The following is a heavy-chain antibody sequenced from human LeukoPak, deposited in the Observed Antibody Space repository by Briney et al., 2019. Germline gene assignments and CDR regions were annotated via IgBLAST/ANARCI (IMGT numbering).Heavy chain of an antibody. CDR3: ARQRFRVVSYFDY. J-gene: IGHJ4*02. V-gene: IGHV5-51*01. Sequence: GESLKISCEGSGYSFTSHWIGWVRQMPGKGLEWMGIIYPGDSDTRYSPSFQGQVTISADKSITTAYLQWTSLKASDTAMYYCARQRFRVVSYFDYWGRGTLVTVSS. CDR1: GYSFTSHW. D-gene: IGHD3-10*01. CDR2: IYPGDSDT.